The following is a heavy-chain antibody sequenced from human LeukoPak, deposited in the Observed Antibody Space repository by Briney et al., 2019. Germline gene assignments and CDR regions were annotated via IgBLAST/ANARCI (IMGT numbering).Heavy chain of an antibody. V-gene: IGHV3-21*01. D-gene: IGHD5-24*01. CDR2: ISSSSNYI. J-gene: IGHJ4*02. CDR1: GFTFSSYS. CDR3: ARDKRQERWPDY. Sequence: GGSLRLSCAASGFTFSSYSMNWVRQASRKGLEWVSSISSSSNYIYYADSVKGRFTISRDNAKNSLYLQMDSLRAEDTAVYYCARDKRQERWPDYWGQGTLVTVSS.